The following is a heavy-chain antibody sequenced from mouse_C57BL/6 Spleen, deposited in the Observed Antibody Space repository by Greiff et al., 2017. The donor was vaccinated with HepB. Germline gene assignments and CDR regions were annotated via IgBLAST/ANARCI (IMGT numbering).Heavy chain of an antibody. V-gene: IGHV3-1*01. Sequence: PSPSLSLTFTFPFSSIPLFYYFPFLLPFPGNKLEWMGYISYSGSTNYNPSLKSRISITHDTSKNHFFLKLNSVTTEDTATYYCARGGKSNYYAMDYWGQGTSVTVSS. CDR3: ARGGKSNYYAMDY. J-gene: IGHJ4*01. D-gene: IGHD1-3*01. CDR1: FSSIPLFYY. CDR2: ISYSGST.